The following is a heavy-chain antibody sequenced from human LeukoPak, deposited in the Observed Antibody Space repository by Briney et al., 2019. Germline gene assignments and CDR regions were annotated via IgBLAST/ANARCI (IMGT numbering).Heavy chain of an antibody. D-gene: IGHD3-22*01. CDR3: TTDYYDSSGYYESTLDY. Sequence: GGSLRLSCAASGFTFSNARMNWVRQAPGKGLEWGGRIKSKTDGGTTDYAAPVKGRFTISRDDSKNTLYMQMNSLKTEETAVYYCTTDYYDSSGYYESTLDYWGQGTLVTVSS. J-gene: IGHJ4*02. CDR2: IKSKTDGGTT. V-gene: IGHV3-15*07. CDR1: GFTFSNAR.